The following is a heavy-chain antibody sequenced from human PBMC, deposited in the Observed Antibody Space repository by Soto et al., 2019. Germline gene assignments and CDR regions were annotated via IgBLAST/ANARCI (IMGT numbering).Heavy chain of an antibody. V-gene: IGHV3-23*01. D-gene: IGHD3-9*01. Sequence: EVQLLESAGGLVQPGGSLRLSCAASGFTFSSNAMNWVRQAPGKGLEWGTTVSGSGSGGSTYYADSVRGRFTLSRDNSKDPLHLQVGISGAEDTAVYYWPTTLPGTGYYRPEYWGQGTLGILSS. CDR2: VSGSGSGGST. CDR3: PTTLPGTGYYRPEY. CDR1: GFTFSSNA. J-gene: IGHJ4*02.